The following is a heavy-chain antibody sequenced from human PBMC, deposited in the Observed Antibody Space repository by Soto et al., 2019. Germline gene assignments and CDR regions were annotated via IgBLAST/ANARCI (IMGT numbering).Heavy chain of an antibody. J-gene: IGHJ6*02. CDR3: ARDRIVVVTAIRTDGMDV. Sequence: QVQLVQSGAEVKKPGSSVKVSCKASGGTFSSYAISWVRQAPGQGLEWMGGIIPIFGTANYAQKFQGRVTITADESTSTAYMELSSLRSEDTAVYYCARDRIVVVTAIRTDGMDVWGQGITVTVSS. V-gene: IGHV1-69*12. CDR2: IIPIFGTA. D-gene: IGHD2-21*02. CDR1: GGTFSSYA.